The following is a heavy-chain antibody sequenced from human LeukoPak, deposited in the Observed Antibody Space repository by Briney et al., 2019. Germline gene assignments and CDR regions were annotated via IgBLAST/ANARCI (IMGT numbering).Heavy chain of an antibody. J-gene: IGHJ4*02. D-gene: IGHD4/OR15-4a*01. V-gene: IGHV3-7*01. Sequence: PGGFLRLXCGGSGISYSGSWMSWVRLAPGKGPESVANIKEDGSERYYVGSVRGRFTISRDNAKNSLHLQMNSLRAEDTAVYYCARDIQHDYVDYWGQGTLVTVSS. CDR2: IKEDGSER. CDR1: GISYSGSW. CDR3: ARDIQHDYVDY.